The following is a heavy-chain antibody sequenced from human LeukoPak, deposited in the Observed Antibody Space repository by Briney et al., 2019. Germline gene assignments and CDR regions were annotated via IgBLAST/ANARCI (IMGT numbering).Heavy chain of an antibody. CDR2: FHSSGNT. CDR3: ARGGYSNGYVPYHFDS. CDR1: GDSITNYY. D-gene: IGHD5-18*01. J-gene: IGHJ4*02. Sequence: PSETLSLTCTVSGDSITNYYWSWIRQPPGKGLEWIGYFHSSGNTKYHPSLKSRVTMSVDTSKNQASLRLTSVAAADTAVYFCARGGYSNGYVPYHFDSWGQGTLVIVSS. V-gene: IGHV4-59*01.